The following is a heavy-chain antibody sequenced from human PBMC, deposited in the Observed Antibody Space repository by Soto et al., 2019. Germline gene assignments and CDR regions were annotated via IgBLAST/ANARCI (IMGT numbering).Heavy chain of an antibody. CDR2: IYPADSDT. Sequence: GWSLKISSEGSGYSFTTYWIGWVRQMPGKGLEWMGIIYPADSDTRYSPSFQGQVTISADKSINTAYLQWSSLKASDTAINYCERHALQAAHQHFDYWGQGTVVTVSS. CDR1: GYSFTTYW. CDR3: ERHALQAAHQHFDY. J-gene: IGHJ4*02. V-gene: IGHV5-51*01. D-gene: IGHD4-4*01.